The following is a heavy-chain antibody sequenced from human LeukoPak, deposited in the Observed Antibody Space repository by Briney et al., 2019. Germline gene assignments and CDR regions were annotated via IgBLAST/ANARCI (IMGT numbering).Heavy chain of an antibody. CDR3: ARDVGIVATIWNFDY. CDR2: ISAYNGNT. CDR1: GYTFTSYG. Sequence: ASVKHSCKASGYTFTSYGISWVRQAPGQGLEWMGWISAYNGNTNYAQTLQGRVTMTTDTSTSTAYMELRSLTSDDTAVYYCARDVGIVATIWNFDYWGQGTLVTVSS. J-gene: IGHJ4*02. D-gene: IGHD5-12*01. V-gene: IGHV1-18*01.